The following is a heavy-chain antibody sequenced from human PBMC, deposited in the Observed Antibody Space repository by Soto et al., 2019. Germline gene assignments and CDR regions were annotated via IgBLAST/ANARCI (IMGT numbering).Heavy chain of an antibody. V-gene: IGHV3-30-3*01. Sequence: GGSLRLSCAASGFTFSSYAMHWVRQAPGKGLEWVAVISYDGSNKYYADSVKGRFTISRDNSKNTLYLQMNSLRAEDTAVYYCASLLGMVSSSRRDYYYYGMDVWGQGTTVTVSS. J-gene: IGHJ6*02. CDR2: ISYDGSNK. CDR3: ASLLGMVSSSRRDYYYYGMDV. CDR1: GFTFSSYA. D-gene: IGHD6-6*01.